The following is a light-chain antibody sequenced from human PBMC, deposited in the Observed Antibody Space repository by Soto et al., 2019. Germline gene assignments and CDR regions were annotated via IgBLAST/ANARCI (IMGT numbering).Light chain of an antibody. J-gene: IGKJ2*01. CDR1: QSISSY. CDR2: AAS. V-gene: IGKV1-39*01. Sequence: DIQMTQSPSSLSASIGDRVTITCRASQSISSYLNWYQQKPGKAPKLLISAASSLQSGVPSRFSGSGSGTDFALTISSLQPEDFETYYCPQSYSAPSTFGQGTKLEIK. CDR3: PQSYSAPST.